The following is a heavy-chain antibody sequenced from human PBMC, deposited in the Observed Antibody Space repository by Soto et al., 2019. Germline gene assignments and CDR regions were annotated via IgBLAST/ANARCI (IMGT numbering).Heavy chain of an antibody. J-gene: IGHJ4*02. D-gene: IGHD5-18*01. CDR2: IWLDGSKK. Sequence: QVQLVESGGGVVQPGRSLRLSCAASGFTFNRYGMHWVRQAPGKGLEWVAVIWLDGSKKYYGDSVKGRFTISRDNSKNPLYLQMDSLRAEDTAVYYCARDSIDSSYYLDYWGQGTLVTVSS. CDR1: GFTFNRYG. CDR3: ARDSIDSSYYLDY. V-gene: IGHV3-33*01.